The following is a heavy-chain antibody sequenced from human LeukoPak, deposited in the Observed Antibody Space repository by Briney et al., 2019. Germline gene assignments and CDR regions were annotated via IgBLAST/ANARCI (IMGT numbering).Heavy chain of an antibody. CDR2: IYYSGST. V-gene: IGHV4-59*08. CDR1: GGSISSYY. D-gene: IGHD3-10*01. J-gene: IGHJ3*02. Sequence: PSETLSLTCTVSGGSISSYYWSWIRQPPGKGLEWIGYIYYSGSTNYNPSLKSRVTISVDTSKNQFSLKLSSVTAADTAVYYCARLGKYGSGSYYVASDIWGQGTMVTVSS. CDR3: ARLGKYGSGSYYVASDI.